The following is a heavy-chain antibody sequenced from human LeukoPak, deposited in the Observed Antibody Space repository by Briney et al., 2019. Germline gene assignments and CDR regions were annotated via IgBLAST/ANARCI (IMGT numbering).Heavy chain of an antibody. J-gene: IGHJ5*02. D-gene: IGHD6-19*01. CDR1: GGTFSSYA. Sequence: ASVKVSCKASGGTFSSYAVSWMRQAPGQGLEWMGRIIPIFGTTNYAQKFQGRVTITTDESTSTAYMELSSLRSEDTAVYYCATNFKTVAANRFDPWGQGTLLTVSS. CDR3: ATNFKTVAANRFDP. V-gene: IGHV1-69*05. CDR2: IIPIFGTT.